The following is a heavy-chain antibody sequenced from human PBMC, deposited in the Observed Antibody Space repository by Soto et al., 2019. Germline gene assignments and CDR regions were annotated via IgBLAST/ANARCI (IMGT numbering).Heavy chain of an antibody. CDR1: GDSITSYY. D-gene: IGHD6-13*01. J-gene: IGHJ4*02. Sequence: SDTLSLTCTVSGDSITSYYWSWIRQPPGKGLEWIGYIYYSGSTNYNPSLKSRVTISVDTSKNQFSLNLSSVTAADTAVYYCARDGPYSSSSYYFDYWGQGTRVTVSS. CDR3: ARDGPYSSSSYYFDY. V-gene: IGHV4-59*01. CDR2: IYYSGST.